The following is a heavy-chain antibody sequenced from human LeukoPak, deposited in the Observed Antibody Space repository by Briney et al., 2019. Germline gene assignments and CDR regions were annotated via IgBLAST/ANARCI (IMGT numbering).Heavy chain of an antibody. CDR1: GFTFSSYE. CDR2: INHSGST. V-gene: IGHV4-34*01. CDR3: ASQSLLVVVAAETWFDP. Sequence: GSLRLSCAASGFTFSSYEMNWVRQAPGKGLEWIGEINHSGSTNYNPSLKSRVTISVDTSKNQFSLKLSSVTAADTAVYYCASQSLLVVVAAETWFDPWGQGTLVTVSS. D-gene: IGHD2-15*01. J-gene: IGHJ5*02.